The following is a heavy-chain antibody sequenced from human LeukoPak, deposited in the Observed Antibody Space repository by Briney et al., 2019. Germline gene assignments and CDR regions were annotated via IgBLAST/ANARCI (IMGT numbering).Heavy chain of an antibody. V-gene: IGHV4-4*07. CDR3: ARDLGSYRHYFDY. J-gene: IGHJ4*02. CDR2: IYTSGST. Sequence: PSETLSLTCTVSGGPISSYSRSWIRQPAGKGLEWIGRIYTSGSTNYNPSLKSRVTISVDKSKNQFSLILSSVTAADTAVYYCARDLGSYRHYFDYWGQGTLVTVSS. CDR1: GGPISSYS. D-gene: IGHD1-26*01.